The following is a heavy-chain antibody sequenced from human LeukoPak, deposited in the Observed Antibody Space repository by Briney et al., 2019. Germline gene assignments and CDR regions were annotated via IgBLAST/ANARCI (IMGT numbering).Heavy chain of an antibody. Sequence: GGSLQISCKGSGYSFTSYWIAWVRQLPGQGLEGMGIIYPGDSDTRYSPSFQGQVTISADKSISTAYLQWSILKASDTAMYYCARLCCSRTRPSFDFWGQGPLVTVSS. CDR2: IYPGDSDT. D-gene: IGHD2-2*01. J-gene: IGHJ4*02. CDR1: GYSFTSYW. CDR3: ARLCCSRTRPSFDF. V-gene: IGHV5-51*01.